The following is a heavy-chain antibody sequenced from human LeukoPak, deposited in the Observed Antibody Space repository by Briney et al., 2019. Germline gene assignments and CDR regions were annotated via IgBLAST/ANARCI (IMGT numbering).Heavy chain of an antibody. CDR3: ARGGSGAADY. D-gene: IGHD6-13*01. Sequence: ASVQVSCKASAYTFTNYGITWVRQAPGHGREWMGWISGYIGNTNYSQKLQGRVTMTTDTFTSTAYMELRSLRSDDTAVYYCARGGSGAADYWGQGTLVTVSS. J-gene: IGHJ4*02. V-gene: IGHV1-18*04. CDR1: AYTFTNYG. CDR2: ISGYIGNT.